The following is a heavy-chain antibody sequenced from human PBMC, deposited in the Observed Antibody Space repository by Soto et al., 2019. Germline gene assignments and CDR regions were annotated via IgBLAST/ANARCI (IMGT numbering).Heavy chain of an antibody. CDR3: ACWGHIVPVAPSDFDR. Sequence: GSLRLCCAASGFRLTNYWMNWVRQTPGKGLMWVSRISPDGSDVGYADSVEGRFTVSRDNAKNTLYLQMQSLRAEDTAMYYCACWGHIVPVAPSDFDRWGRGTLVTVSS. D-gene: IGHD2-8*02. J-gene: IGHJ4*02. CDR1: GFRLTNYW. CDR2: ISPDGSDV. V-gene: IGHV3-74*01.